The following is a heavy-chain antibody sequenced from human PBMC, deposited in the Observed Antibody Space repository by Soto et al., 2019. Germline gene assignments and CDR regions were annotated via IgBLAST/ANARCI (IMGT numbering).Heavy chain of an antibody. D-gene: IGHD3-16*01. V-gene: IGHV2-5*02. J-gene: IGHJ6*02. CDR3: AHSLLIPQAAGYYYYNGMDV. CDR1: GFSLSTSGVG. CDR2: IYWDDDK. Sequence: QITLKESGPTLVKPTQTLTLTCTFSGFSLSTSGVGVGWIRQPPGKALEWLALIYWDDDKRYSPSLKSRLTITKDTSKNQVVLIMTNMDPGDTATYFCAHSLLIPQAAGYYYYNGMDVWGQGTTVTVSS.